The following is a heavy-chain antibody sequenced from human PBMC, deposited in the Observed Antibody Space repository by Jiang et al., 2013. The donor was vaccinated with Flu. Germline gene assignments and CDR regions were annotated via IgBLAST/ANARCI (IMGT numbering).Heavy chain of an antibody. D-gene: IGHD2-15*01. Sequence: LLKPSETLSLTCAVCGGSFSGYYWSWVRQPPGKGLEWIGEINHSGSTNYNPSLKSRVTISVDTSKNQFSLKLSSVTAADTAVYYCARGRYCSGGSCYWRLRFDYWGQGTLVTVSS. CDR1: GGSFSGYY. CDR3: ARGRYCSGGSCYWRLRFDY. V-gene: IGHV4-34*01. J-gene: IGHJ4*02. CDR2: INHSGST.